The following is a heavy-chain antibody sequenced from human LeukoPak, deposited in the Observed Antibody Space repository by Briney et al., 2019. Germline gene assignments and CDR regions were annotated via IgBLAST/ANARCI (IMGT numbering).Heavy chain of an antibody. Sequence: GGSLRLSCTGSGFTFGHYALAWVRQAPGKGLEWLGFIRSQAYGMTIEYAASVKGRFSISRDNSKSIADLQINSLKTEDTAAYYCARGGDFGVPAPLGIDAFDIWGQGTMVTVSS. CDR1: GFTFGHYA. J-gene: IGHJ3*02. V-gene: IGHV3-49*04. CDR2: IRSQAYGMTI. D-gene: IGHD2-2*01. CDR3: ARGGDFGVPAPLGIDAFDI.